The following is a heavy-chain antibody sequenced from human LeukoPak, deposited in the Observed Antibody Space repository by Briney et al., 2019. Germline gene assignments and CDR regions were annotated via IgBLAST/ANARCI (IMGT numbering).Heavy chain of an antibody. D-gene: IGHD5-18*01. CDR2: VFDSGRT. CDR3: TTIKRGNIFGYFDF. V-gene: IGHV4-59*01. J-gene: IGHJ4*02. Sequence: SETLSLTCTVSGGSISSYYWSWIRQPPGKGLEWIGYVFDSGRTKENPSLKSRVTLSADTSKNQLSLRLSSVTAADTAVCYCTTIKRGNIFGYFDFWGQGILVTVSS. CDR1: GGSISSYY.